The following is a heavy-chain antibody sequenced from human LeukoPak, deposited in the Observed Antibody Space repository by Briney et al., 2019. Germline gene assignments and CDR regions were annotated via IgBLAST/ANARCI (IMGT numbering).Heavy chain of an antibody. CDR3: ARVFEYSSGWRTVYGMDV. CDR1: GFTFSSYW. J-gene: IGHJ6*02. D-gene: IGHD6-19*01. Sequence: GGSLRLSCAASGFTFSSYWMHWVRQAPGEGLVWVSRINSDGSSTSYADSVKGRFTISRDNAKNTLYLQMNSLRAEGTAVYYCARVFEYSSGWRTVYGMDVWGQGTTVTVSS. V-gene: IGHV3-74*01. CDR2: INSDGSST.